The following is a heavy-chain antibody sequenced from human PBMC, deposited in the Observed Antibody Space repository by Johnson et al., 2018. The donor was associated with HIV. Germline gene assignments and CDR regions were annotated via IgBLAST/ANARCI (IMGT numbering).Heavy chain of an antibody. CDR1: GFTFSSHA. CDR2: ISWNSGSI. Sequence: VQLVESGGGVVQPGRSLSLSCAASGFTFSSHAMHWVRQAPGKGLEWVSGISWNSGSIGYADSVKGRFTISRDNSKNTLYLQMNSLRAEDTAVYYCAKSGFSGSYQGAYDIWGQGTMVTVSS. V-gene: IGHV3-9*01. D-gene: IGHD1-26*01. J-gene: IGHJ3*02. CDR3: AKSGFSGSYQGAYDI.